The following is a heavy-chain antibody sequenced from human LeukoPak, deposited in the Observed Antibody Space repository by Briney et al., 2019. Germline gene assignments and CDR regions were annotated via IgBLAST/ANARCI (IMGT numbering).Heavy chain of an antibody. CDR3: ARTRGYTSSWYIFDP. Sequence: SETLSLTCTVSGGSIRSYYWNWIRQPPGKGLEWIGYIYYSGSTNYNPSLKSRVSISVDTSKNQFSLKLSSVTAADTAVYFCARTRGYTSSWYIFDPWGQGTLVTVSS. J-gene: IGHJ5*02. CDR2: IYYSGST. V-gene: IGHV4-59*01. D-gene: IGHD6-13*01. CDR1: GGSIRSYY.